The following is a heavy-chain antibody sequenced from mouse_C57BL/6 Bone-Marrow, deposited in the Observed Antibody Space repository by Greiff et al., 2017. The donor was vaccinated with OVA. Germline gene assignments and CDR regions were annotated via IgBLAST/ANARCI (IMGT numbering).Heavy chain of an antibody. CDR2: ISSGGSYT. J-gene: IGHJ2*01. Sequence: EVMLVESGGDLVKPGGSLKLSCAASGFTFSSYGMSWVRQTPDKRLEWVATISSGGSYTYYPDSVKGRFTIPRDNATNTLYLQMSSLKSEDTAMYYCARHYYFDYWGQGTTLTVSS. V-gene: IGHV5-6*02. CDR3: ARHYYFDY. CDR1: GFTFSSYG. D-gene: IGHD1-1*02.